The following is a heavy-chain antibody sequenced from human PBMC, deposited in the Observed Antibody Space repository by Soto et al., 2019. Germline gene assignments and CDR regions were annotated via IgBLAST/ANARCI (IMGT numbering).Heavy chain of an antibody. D-gene: IGHD2-8*02. CDR2: MSGRGATT. CDR3: AKVSTCTSVSCLIAPLEF. V-gene: IGHV3-23*01. CDR1: GFTFSTYA. J-gene: IGHJ4*02. Sequence: EVQLLESGGGFVQPGGSLRLSCAASGFTFSTYAMSWVGQSPGKGLEWVSAMSGRGATTHHADSVKGRFTISRDKSKNPLDLQPDSLRAEDTAVYFCAKVSTCTSVSCLIAPLEFWGQGTLVTFAS.